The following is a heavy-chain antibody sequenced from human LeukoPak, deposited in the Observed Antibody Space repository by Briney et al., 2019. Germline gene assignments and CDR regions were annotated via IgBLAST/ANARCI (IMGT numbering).Heavy chain of an antibody. J-gene: IGHJ4*02. V-gene: IGHV3-33*01. CDR3: ARAGYGDPHFDF. D-gene: IGHD4-17*01. Sequence: GGALRLSCAASGFTFSNYGMHWGRQGPGKGPEGVAAIWYDGSNKYYGDSVKGRFTISRDNSKNTLYLQMNSLRAEDTAAYYCARAGYGDPHFDFWGQGTLVTVSS. CDR2: IWYDGSNK. CDR1: GFTFSNYG.